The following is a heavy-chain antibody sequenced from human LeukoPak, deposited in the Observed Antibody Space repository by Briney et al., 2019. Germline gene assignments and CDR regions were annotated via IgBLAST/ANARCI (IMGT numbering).Heavy chain of an antibody. D-gene: IGHD1-14*01. V-gene: IGHV1-18*01. Sequence: GASVKVSCKASGYTFSTYVMSWVRQAPGQGLEWMGWISPNNGNTNYAQRLQGRVTMTTDTSTSTAYMELRSLISDDTAVYYCARLSISFRKGFFDYWGQGTLVTVSS. J-gene: IGHJ4*02. CDR3: ARLSISFRKGFFDY. CDR1: GYTFSTYV. CDR2: ISPNNGNT.